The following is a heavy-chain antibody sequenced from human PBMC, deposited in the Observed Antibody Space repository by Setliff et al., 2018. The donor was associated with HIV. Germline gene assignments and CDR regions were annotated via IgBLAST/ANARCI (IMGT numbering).Heavy chain of an antibody. CDR3: ARPVSKNYHGMDV. Sequence: SETLSLTCSVSGGSISSDYYYWSWIRQPPGKGLEWIGEVSHSGSTNYNPSLKSRVAISVDKSKNQFSLELNSVTAADTAVYYCARPVSKNYHGMDVWGPGTTVTVSS. J-gene: IGHJ6*02. V-gene: IGHV4-61*05. D-gene: IGHD1-7*01. CDR1: GGSISSDYYY. CDR2: VSHSGST.